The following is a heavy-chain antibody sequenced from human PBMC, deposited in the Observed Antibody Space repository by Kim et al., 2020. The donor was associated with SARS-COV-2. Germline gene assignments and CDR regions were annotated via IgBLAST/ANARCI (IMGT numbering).Heavy chain of an antibody. V-gene: IGHV4-28*01. D-gene: IGHD2-8*02. CDR2: MNYRGNS. CDR3: ARNADTGNVYDYFDY. J-gene: IGHJ4*02. CDR1: GYSIISYNW. Sequence: SETLSLTCGVSGYSIISYNWWGWIRQPPGKGLEWIGFMNYRGNSYSNPSLESRVTMSVDTSKNQFSLILSSVTAVDTAVYFCARNADTGNVYDYFDYWGQGILVTVSS.